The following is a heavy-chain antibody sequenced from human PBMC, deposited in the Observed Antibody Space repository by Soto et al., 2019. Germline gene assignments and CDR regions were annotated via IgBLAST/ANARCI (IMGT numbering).Heavy chain of an antibody. J-gene: IGHJ4*02. CDR3: YHYGSGSYSTDY. Sequence: EVQMVESGGGLVKPGGSLRLSCAASGFVFKNARMSWARQAPGRGLEWGGHIRSSAERGTTDYAAPVKGRFTISRDDSKNTLYLQMNSLKTEDTAVYFCYHYGSGSYSTDYWGQGTLVTVSS. CDR2: IRSSAERGTT. D-gene: IGHD3-10*01. CDR1: GFVFKNAR. V-gene: IGHV3-15*07.